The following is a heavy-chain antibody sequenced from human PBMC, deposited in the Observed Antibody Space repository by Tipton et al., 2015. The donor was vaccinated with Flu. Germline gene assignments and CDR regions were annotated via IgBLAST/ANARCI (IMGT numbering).Heavy chain of an antibody. V-gene: IGHV4-38-2*01. D-gene: IGHD4-11*01. CDR3: ARRDFSNYVSAPKSWIDR. CDR1: GDSITTDYL. J-gene: IGHJ5*02. Sequence: TLSLTCSVSGDSITTDYLWAWIRQPPGRGLEWIASIHRSGSTNYNPSLQRRVTISVDRSKNQFSLEMRSVTAADMALYYCARRDFSNYVSAPKSWIDRWGQGTLVTVSS. CDR2: IHRSGST.